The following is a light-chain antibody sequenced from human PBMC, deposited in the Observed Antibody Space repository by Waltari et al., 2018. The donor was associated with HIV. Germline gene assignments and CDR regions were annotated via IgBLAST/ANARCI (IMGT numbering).Light chain of an antibody. J-gene: IGLJ3*02. CDR2: EVT. V-gene: IGLV2-14*01. CDR3: SSYTTTTTIL. CDR1: HSDIGGSTY. Sequence: QSALTQPASVSGSPGQSITISCTGTHSDIGGSTYVSWYQQHPGKAPKLLIYEVTHRPSGISYRFSGSKSGNTASMTISGLQAEDEADYYCSSYTTTTTILFGGGTKVTVL.